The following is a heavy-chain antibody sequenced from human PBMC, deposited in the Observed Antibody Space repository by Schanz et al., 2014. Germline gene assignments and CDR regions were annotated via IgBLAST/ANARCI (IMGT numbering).Heavy chain of an antibody. CDR1: GYRVRDVS. V-gene: IGHV1-24*01. CDR3: TFPTGPFYGSGSCFNY. Sequence: QVDLIQTGAEVGKPGASVKVSCKVSGYRVRDVSIHWVRAVPGRGLQWLGGFDLEQGQTIYAHEFQCRVIMTEDTSTDTAYLELSSLTSDDTAVYYCTFPTGPFYGSGSCFNYWGPGTLVTVSS. CDR2: FDLEQGQT. D-gene: IGHD3-10*01. J-gene: IGHJ4*02.